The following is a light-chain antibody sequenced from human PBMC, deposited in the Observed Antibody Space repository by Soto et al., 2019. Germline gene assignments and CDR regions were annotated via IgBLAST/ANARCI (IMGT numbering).Light chain of an antibody. J-gene: IGKJ1*01. CDR1: QSISIN. CDR2: GAS. CDR3: HYYDKWPPGT. Sequence: EIVMTQSPAILSVSPGERATLSCRASQSISINLAWYQQKLGQAPRLLIYGASTRATDIPARFSGSGSETEFTLTISSLQSEDFAVYYCHYYDKWPPGTFGQGTKVEIK. V-gene: IGKV3-15*01.